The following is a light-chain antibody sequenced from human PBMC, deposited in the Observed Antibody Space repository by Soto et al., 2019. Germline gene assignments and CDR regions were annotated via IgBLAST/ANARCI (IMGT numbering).Light chain of an antibody. J-gene: IGKJ1*01. Sequence: EIVLTQSPGTLSLSPGESATLSCRASQSVGNTLAWYQQQPGQTPRLLIYGASTTATGIPARFSGSGSGTEFTLTIDSLQSEDFAVYYCLHYKDWPRWTFGQGTKVDIK. CDR3: LHYKDWPRWT. V-gene: IGKV3-15*01. CDR1: QSVGNT. CDR2: GAS.